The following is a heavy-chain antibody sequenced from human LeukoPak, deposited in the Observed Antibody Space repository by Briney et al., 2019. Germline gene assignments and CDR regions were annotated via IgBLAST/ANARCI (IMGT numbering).Heavy chain of an antibody. J-gene: IGHJ5*02. CDR1: GGSISSDYY. D-gene: IGHD3-3*01. CDR3: ARDHLANLASRLFDP. Sequence: SETLSLTCTVSGGSISSDYYWGWIRQPPGKGLEWIGSIHHSGRTYYNPSLKSRVTISVDTSKNQFSLKLSSVTAADTAVYYCARDHLANLASRLFDPWGQGTLVTVSS. CDR2: IHHSGRT. V-gene: IGHV4-38-2*02.